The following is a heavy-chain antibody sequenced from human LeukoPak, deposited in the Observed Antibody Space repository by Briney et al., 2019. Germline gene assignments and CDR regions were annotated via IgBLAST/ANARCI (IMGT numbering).Heavy chain of an antibody. CDR3: APTYSSSSGPTAFDI. CDR2: ISGSGGST. V-gene: IGHV3-23*01. Sequence: GGSLRLPCAASGFTVSSNYMSWVRQAPGKGLEWVSAISGSGGSTYYADSVKGRFTISRDNSKNTLYPQMNSLRAEDTAVYYCAPTYSSSSGPTAFDIWGQGTMVTVSS. CDR1: GFTVSSNY. D-gene: IGHD6-6*01. J-gene: IGHJ3*02.